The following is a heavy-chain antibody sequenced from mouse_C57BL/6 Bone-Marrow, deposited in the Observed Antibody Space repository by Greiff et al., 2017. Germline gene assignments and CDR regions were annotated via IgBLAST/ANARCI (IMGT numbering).Heavy chain of an antibody. J-gene: IGHJ4*01. D-gene: IGHD2-5*01. CDR2: ISNLAYSI. V-gene: IGHV5-15*01. CDR1: GFTFSDYG. CDR3: ARRGAYDSNYDYDMDD. Sequence: EVLLVESGGGLVQPGGSLKLSCAASGFTFSDYGMAWVRQAPRQGPEWVAFISNLAYSIYYADTVTGRFTISRETAKNTVYLEMSSLRSEDTAMYYCARRGAYDSNYDYDMDDWGQGTSVTVSS.